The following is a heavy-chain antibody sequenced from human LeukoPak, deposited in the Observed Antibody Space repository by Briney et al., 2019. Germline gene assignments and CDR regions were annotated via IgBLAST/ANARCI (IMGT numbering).Heavy chain of an antibody. V-gene: IGHV1-69*13. CDR3: ARDPFPYYGSGSYYESYFDY. CDR1: GGTFSSYA. J-gene: IGHJ4*02. Sequence: ASVKVSCKASGGTFSSYAISWVRQAPGQGLEWMGGIIPIFGTANYAQKFQGRVTITADESTSTAYMELSSLRSEDTAVYYCARDPFPYYGSGSYYESYFDYWGQGTLVTVSS. D-gene: IGHD3-10*01. CDR2: IIPIFGTA.